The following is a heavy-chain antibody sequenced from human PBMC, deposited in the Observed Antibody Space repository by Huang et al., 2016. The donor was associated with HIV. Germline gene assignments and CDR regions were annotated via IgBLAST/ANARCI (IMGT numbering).Heavy chain of an antibody. CDR2: RTVDGKNK. CDR1: GFTFSGYG. V-gene: IGHV3-30*18. CDR3: AKDNDLYYFDY. Sequence: QVHLVESGGGVVQPGRSLRLSCAASGFTFSGYGMHWVRQAPGKGLEWVAVRTVDGKNKYYADSVRGRFTVSRDNSQNTVSLQMNTLRAEDTAVYYCAKDNDLYYFDYWGQGTLVTVSS. J-gene: IGHJ4*02. D-gene: IGHD1-1*01.